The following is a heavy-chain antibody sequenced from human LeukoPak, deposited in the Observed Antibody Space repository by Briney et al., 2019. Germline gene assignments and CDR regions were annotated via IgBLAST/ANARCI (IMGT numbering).Heavy chain of an antibody. D-gene: IGHD3-9*01. V-gene: IGHV4-59*01. CDR1: GGSINNYY. CDR3: ARHKFDYYFDY. J-gene: IGHJ4*02. Sequence: SETLSLTCTVSGGSINNYYWSWIRQPPGKGLEWIGYIYYSGLTGYNPALRSRVTISVDTSKNQFSLKLGSVTTADTALYYCARHKFDYYFDYWGQGTLVTASS. CDR2: IYYSGLT.